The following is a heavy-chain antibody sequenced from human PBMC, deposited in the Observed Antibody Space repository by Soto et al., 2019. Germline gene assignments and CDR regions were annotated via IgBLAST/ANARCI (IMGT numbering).Heavy chain of an antibody. CDR1: GFTFSSYS. J-gene: IGHJ4*02. V-gene: IGHV3-21*01. CDR2: ISSSSSYI. CDR3: ARAAAVAGIYYFDY. D-gene: IGHD6-19*01. Sequence: VSLRLSCAASGFTFSSYSMNWVRQAPGKGLEWVSSISSSSSYIYYADSVKGRFTISRDNAKNSLYLQMNSLRAEDTAVYYCARAAAVAGIYYFDYWGQGTLVIVSS.